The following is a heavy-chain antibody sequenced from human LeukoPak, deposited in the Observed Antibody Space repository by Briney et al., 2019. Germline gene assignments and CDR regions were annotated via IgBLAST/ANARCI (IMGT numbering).Heavy chain of an antibody. CDR3: AVSPYSSSWLFDY. CDR2: ISYDGSNK. Sequence: GRSLRLSCAASGFTFSSYAMHWVRQAPGKGLEWVAVISYDGSNKYYADSVKGRFTISRDNSKNTLYLQMNSLRAEDTAVYYCAVSPYSSSWLFDYWGQGTLVTVSS. J-gene: IGHJ4*02. V-gene: IGHV3-30-3*01. CDR1: GFTFSSYA. D-gene: IGHD6-13*01.